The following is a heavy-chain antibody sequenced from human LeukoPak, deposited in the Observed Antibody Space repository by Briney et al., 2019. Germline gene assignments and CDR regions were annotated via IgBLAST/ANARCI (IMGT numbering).Heavy chain of an antibody. CDR3: AKDLDRLTMIVVPSSSDAFDI. D-gene: IGHD3-22*01. CDR1: GFTFSSYA. CDR2: ISGSGGST. J-gene: IGHJ3*02. V-gene: IGHV3-23*01. Sequence: PGGSLRLSCAASGFTFSSYAMSWVRQAPGKGLEWVSAISGSGGSTYYADSVKGRFTISRDNSKNTLYLQMNSLRAEDTVVYYCAKDLDRLTMIVVPSSSDAFDIWGQGTMVTVSS.